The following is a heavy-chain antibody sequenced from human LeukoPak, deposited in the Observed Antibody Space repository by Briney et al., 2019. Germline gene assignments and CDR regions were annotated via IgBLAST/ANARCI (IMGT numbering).Heavy chain of an antibody. CDR2: INPNSGGT. V-gene: IGHV1-2*02. CDR1: GYTFTGYY. J-gene: IGHJ6*03. CDR3: AGRREQWRYYYYMDV. D-gene: IGHD6-19*01. Sequence: ASVKVSCKASGYTFTGYYMHWVRQAPGQGLEWMGWINPNSGGTNYAQKFQGRVTMTRDTSISTAYMELSRLRSDDTAVYYWAGRREQWRYYYYMDVWGKGTTVTVSS.